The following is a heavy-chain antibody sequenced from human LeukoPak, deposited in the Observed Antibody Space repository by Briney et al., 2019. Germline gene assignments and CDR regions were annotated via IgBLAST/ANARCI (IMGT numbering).Heavy chain of an antibody. J-gene: IGHJ5*02. CDR3: ARGRPGYYGSGSYIRNNWFDP. D-gene: IGHD3-10*01. Sequence: SETLSLTCTVSGGSISSSSYYWGWIRQPPGKGLEWIGEINHSGSTNYNPSLKSRVTISVDTSKNQFSLKLSSVTAADTAVYYCARGRPGYYGSGSYIRNNWFDPWGQGTLVTVSS. CDR2: INHSGST. V-gene: IGHV4-39*07. CDR1: GGSISSSSYY.